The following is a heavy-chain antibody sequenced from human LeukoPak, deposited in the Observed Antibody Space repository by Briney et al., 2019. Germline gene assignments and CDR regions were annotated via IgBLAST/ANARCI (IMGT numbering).Heavy chain of an antibody. CDR1: GYTFTSYG. J-gene: IGHJ4*02. CDR2: INPKSGGT. Sequence: ASVKVSCKASGYTFTSYGISWVRQAPGQGLEWIGWINPKSGGTNYAQKFQGRVTMTRDTSITTAYMELSSLRSADTALYYCARDIGQGSSWLYDYWGQGTLVTVSS. D-gene: IGHD6-13*01. V-gene: IGHV1-2*02. CDR3: ARDIGQGSSWLYDY.